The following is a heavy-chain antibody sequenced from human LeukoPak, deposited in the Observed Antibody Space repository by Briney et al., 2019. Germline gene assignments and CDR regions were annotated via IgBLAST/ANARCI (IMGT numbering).Heavy chain of an antibody. CDR1: GGTFSSYA. J-gene: IGHJ5*02. V-gene: IGHV1-8*02. CDR2: MNPNSGNT. D-gene: IGHD6-13*01. CDR3: AREGIAAAGTAP. Sequence: ASVKVSCKASGGTFSSYAISWVRQAPGQGLEWMGWMNPNSGNTGYAQKFQGRVTMTRNTSISTAYMELSSLRSEDTAVYYCAREGIAAAGTAPWGQGTLVTVSS.